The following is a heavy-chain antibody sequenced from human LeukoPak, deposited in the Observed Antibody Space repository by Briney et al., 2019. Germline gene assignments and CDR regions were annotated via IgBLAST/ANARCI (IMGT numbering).Heavy chain of an antibody. CDR3: AKSHTTYFDWFNY. D-gene: IGHD3-9*01. CDR1: GFTVSSNY. CDR2: ISGSGGST. Sequence: GSLRLSCAASGFTVSSNYMSWVRQAPGKGLEWVSAISGSGGSTYYADSVKGRFTISRDNSKNTLYLQMNSLRAEDTAVYYCAKSHTTYFDWFNYWGQGTLVTVSS. J-gene: IGHJ4*02. V-gene: IGHV3-23*01.